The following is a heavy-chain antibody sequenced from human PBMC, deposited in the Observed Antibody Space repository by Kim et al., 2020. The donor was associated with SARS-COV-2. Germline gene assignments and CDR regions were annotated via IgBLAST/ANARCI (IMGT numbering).Heavy chain of an antibody. CDR3: AREMGGYCSGGSCYPGWFDV. D-gene: IGHD2-15*01. J-gene: IGHJ5*02. CDR2: ISYDGSNK. Sequence: GGSLRLSCAASGFTFSSYAMHWVRQAPGKGLEWVAVISYDGSNKYYADSVKGRFTISRDNSKNTLYLQMNSLRAEDTAVYYCAREMGGYCSGGSCYPGWFDVWGQGTLVTVSS. CDR1: GFTFSSYA. V-gene: IGHV3-30-3*01.